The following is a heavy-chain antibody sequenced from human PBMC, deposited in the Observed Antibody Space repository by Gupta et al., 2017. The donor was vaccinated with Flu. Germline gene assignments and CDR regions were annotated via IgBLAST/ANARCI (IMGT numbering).Heavy chain of an antibody. CDR3: AKGAYESSGYYLFGGYFDD. V-gene: IGHV3-23*01. CDR2: IRGSATLS. Sequence: EVQLLESGGGLVQPGGSLRLSCSASGFTFGSYAMSWVRQVPGKGLEWVANIRGSATLSYHADSVKGRFTISRDNSKNMLYLQMNSLRAEDTAVYYCAKGAYESSGYYLFGGYFDDWGQGTPVTVSS. D-gene: IGHD3-22*01. CDR1: GFTFGSYA. J-gene: IGHJ4*02.